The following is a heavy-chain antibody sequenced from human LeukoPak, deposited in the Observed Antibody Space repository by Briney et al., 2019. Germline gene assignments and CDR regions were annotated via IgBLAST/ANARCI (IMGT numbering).Heavy chain of an antibody. CDR1: GGSFSGYY. CDR2: INHSGST. D-gene: IGHD3-3*01. CDR3: ARWSGYHDY. J-gene: IGHJ4*02. V-gene: IGHV4-34*01. Sequence: SETLSLTCAVYGGSFSGYYWSWIRQPPGKGLEWIGEINHSGSTNYNPSLKSRVTISVDTSKNQFSLKLSSVTAADTAVCYCARWSGYHDYWGQGTLVTVSS.